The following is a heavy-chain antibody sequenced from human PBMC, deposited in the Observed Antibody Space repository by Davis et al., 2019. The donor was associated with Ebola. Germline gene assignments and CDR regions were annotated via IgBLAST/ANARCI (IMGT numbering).Heavy chain of an antibody. CDR3: ARDGLWELLHSFDI. D-gene: IGHD1-26*01. CDR2: IYHSGRT. J-gene: IGHJ3*02. CDR1: GDSIHNGAYY. V-gene: IGHV4-38-2*02. Sequence: PSEILSLTCTVSGDSIHNGAYYWVWIRQSPGKGLEWIGSIYHSGRTSYKPSLQSRVTISVDTSKNQFSLRLTSVTAADTAVYYCARDGLWELLHSFDIWGQGTMVTVSS.